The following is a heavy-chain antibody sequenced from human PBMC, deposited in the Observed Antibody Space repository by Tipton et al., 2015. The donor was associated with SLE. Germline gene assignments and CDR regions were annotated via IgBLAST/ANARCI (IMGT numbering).Heavy chain of an antibody. CDR2: LFHSGTT. V-gene: IGHV4-38-2*02. J-gene: IGHJ4*02. Sequence: GLVKPSETLSLTYSVSGGSISSYYWGWIRQPPGKGLEWIGSLFHSGTTYYNPSLNSRVTILIDTSKNQFSLHLDSVTAADTAVYYCARGYYDCWSGFYNGGYYFDYWGQGSLVAVSS. D-gene: IGHD3-3*01. CDR3: ARGYYDCWSGFYNGGYYFDY. CDR1: GGSISSYY.